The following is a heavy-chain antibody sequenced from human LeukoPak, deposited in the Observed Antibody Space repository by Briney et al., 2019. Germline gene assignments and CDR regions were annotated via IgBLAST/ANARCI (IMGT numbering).Heavy chain of an antibody. Sequence: GGSLRLPCAASGFTFSSYVMSWVHQAPGKGLEWVSAITGSSDSTYYADSVKGRFTISRDNSKNTLYLQMNSLRAEDTAVYYCAKGSAAARPYYFDYWGQGTLVTVSS. D-gene: IGHD6-6*01. CDR2: ITGSSDST. J-gene: IGHJ4*02. CDR1: GFTFSSYV. V-gene: IGHV3-23*01. CDR3: AKGSAAARPYYFDY.